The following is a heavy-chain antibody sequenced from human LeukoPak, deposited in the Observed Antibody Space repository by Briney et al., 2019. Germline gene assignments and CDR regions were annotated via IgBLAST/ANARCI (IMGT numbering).Heavy chain of an antibody. CDR2: IYHSGST. D-gene: IGHD6-13*01. J-gene: IGHJ4*02. Sequence: SETLSLTCTVSGGSISSSSYYWGWIRQPPGKGLAWIGSIYHSGSTYYNPSLKSRVTISVDTSKNQFSLKLSSVTAADTAVYYCARGTGIAAAGTGLLPPFDYWGQGTLVTVSS. CDR1: GGSISSSSYY. CDR3: ARGTGIAAAGTGLLPPFDY. V-gene: IGHV4-39*01.